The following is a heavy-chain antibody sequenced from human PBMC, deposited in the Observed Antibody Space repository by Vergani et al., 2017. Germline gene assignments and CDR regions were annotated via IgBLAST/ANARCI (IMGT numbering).Heavy chain of an antibody. J-gene: IGHJ6*02. Sequence: EVQLLESGGGLVQPGGSLRLSCAVSGFTFSSYAMHWVRQAPGKGLEYVSAISSNGGSTYYANSVKGRFTISRDNSKNTLYLQMGSLRAEDMAVYYCARDGSGSIYYYYGMDVWGQGTTVTVSS. CDR2: ISSNGGST. V-gene: IGHV3-64*01. CDR3: ARDGSGSIYYYYGMDV. CDR1: GFTFSSYA. D-gene: IGHD3-10*01.